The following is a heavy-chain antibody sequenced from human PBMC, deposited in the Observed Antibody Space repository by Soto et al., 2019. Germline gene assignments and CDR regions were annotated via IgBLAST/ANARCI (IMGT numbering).Heavy chain of an antibody. CDR1: GFTFSSYS. J-gene: IGHJ4*02. V-gene: IGHV3-21*01. CDR2: ISSSSSYI. D-gene: IGHD3-10*01. Sequence: EVQLVESGGGLVKPGGSLRLSCAASGFTFSSYSMNWVRQAPGKGLEWVSSISSSSSYIYYADSVKGRFTISRDNAKNSLYLQMNSLRAEDTAVYYCARGLRDYGSGSYYSSDYWGQGTLVTVSS. CDR3: ARGLRDYGSGSYYSSDY.